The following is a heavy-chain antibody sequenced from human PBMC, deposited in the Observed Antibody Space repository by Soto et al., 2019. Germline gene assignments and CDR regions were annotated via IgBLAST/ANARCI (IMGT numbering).Heavy chain of an antibody. CDR1: GFTFSSYG. CDR2: IWYDGSNK. Sequence: GGSLRLSCAASGFTFSSYGMHWVRQAPGKGLEWVAVIWYDGSNKYYADSVKGRFTISRDNSKNTLYLQMNSLRAEDTAVYYCARHPERIAEIGWFDPWGQGTLVTVSS. V-gene: IGHV3-33*01. J-gene: IGHJ5*02. D-gene: IGHD6-13*01. CDR3: ARHPERIAEIGWFDP.